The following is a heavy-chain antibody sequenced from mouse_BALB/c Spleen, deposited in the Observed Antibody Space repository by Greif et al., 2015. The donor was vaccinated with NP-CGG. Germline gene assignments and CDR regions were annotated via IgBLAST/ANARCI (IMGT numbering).Heavy chain of an antibody. J-gene: IGHJ3*01. Sequence: QVQLQQSGAELAKPGASVKMSCKASGYTFTSYWMHWVKQRPGQGLEWIGYINPSTGYTEYNQKFKDKATLTADKSSSTAYMQLSSLTSEDSAVYYCAYYRYPAWFAYWGQGTLVTVSA. D-gene: IGHD2-14*01. CDR2: INPSTGYT. CDR1: GYTFTSYW. V-gene: IGHV1-7*01. CDR3: AYYRYPAWFAY.